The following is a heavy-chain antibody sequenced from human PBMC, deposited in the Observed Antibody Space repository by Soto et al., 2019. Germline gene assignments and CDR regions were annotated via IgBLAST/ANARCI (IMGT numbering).Heavy chain of an antibody. CDR3: ARESEAFDI. Sequence: QVQLVESGGGVVQPGRSLRLSCAASAFTFNSYAMHWVRQAPGKGLDWVAVISYDGYNKYYSDSVKGRFTISRDNSKNTLYLQMNSLRPEDTGVYYCARESEAFDIWGQGTMVTVSS. V-gene: IGHV3-30-3*01. J-gene: IGHJ3*02. CDR1: AFTFNSYA. CDR2: ISYDGYNK.